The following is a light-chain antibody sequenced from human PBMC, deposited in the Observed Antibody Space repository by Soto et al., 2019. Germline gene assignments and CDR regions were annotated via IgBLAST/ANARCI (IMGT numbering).Light chain of an antibody. CDR2: DAS. V-gene: IGKV3-11*01. J-gene: IGKJ5*01. CDR3: QQRYAWPPIT. Sequence: EIVLTQSPATLSLSPGERATLSCRASRSVRSYLAWYQQKPGQAPRLLIYDASNRAAGIPARFSGSGSETDFTLTIRNLDPEDFAVYYCQQRYAWPPITFGQGTRLEIK. CDR1: RSVRSY.